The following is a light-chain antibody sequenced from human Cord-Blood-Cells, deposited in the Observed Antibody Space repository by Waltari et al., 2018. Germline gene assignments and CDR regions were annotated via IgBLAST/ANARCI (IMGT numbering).Light chain of an antibody. J-gene: IGKJ3*01. Sequence: DIVMTQSPASLAVSLGERAPSNCKSSQSVLYSSNNKNYLALYQQKPGQPPNMLIYWASTRESGVPDRFSGSGSGTDFTLTISSLQAEDVAVYYCQQYYSTPPTFGPGTKVDIK. CDR2: WAS. CDR3: QQYYSTPPT. CDR1: QSVLYSSNNKNY. V-gene: IGKV4-1*01.